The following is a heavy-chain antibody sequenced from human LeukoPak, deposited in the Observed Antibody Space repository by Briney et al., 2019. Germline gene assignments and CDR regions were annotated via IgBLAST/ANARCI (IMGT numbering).Heavy chain of an antibody. J-gene: IGHJ4*02. CDR2: ISGSGGST. D-gene: IGHD5-18*01. CDR1: GFTFSSYA. CDR3: ARGRNVDTSMVNDY. V-gene: IGHV3-23*01. Sequence: PGGSLRLSCAASGFTFSSYAMSWVRQAPGKGLEWVSAISGSGGSTYYADSVKGRFTISRDNSKNTVYLQMNSLRGEDTAVYYCARGRNVDTSMVNDYWGQGTLVTVSS.